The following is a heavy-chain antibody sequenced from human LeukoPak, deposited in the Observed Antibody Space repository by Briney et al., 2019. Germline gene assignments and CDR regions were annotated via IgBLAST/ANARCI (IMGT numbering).Heavy chain of an antibody. CDR2: ISWNSGSI. CDR1: GFTFDDYA. V-gene: IGHV3-9*03. Sequence: GGSLRLSCAASGFTFDDYAMHWVRQAPGKGLEWVSGISWNSGSIGYADSVKGRFTISRDNAKNSLYLQMNSLRAEDMALYYCAKDIGYSSSSLFDLWGRGTLVTVSS. J-gene: IGHJ2*01. D-gene: IGHD6-6*01. CDR3: AKDIGYSSSSLFDL.